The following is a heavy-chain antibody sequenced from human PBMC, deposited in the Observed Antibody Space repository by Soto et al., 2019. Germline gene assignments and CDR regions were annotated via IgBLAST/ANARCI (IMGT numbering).Heavy chain of an antibody. CDR2: ISNDESKM. D-gene: IGHD6-13*01. CDR1: GFTFSTSA. Sequence: QVQLVESGGGVVQPGRSLRLSCAASGFTFSTSAMHWVRQAPGKGLEWVAVISNDESKMFYADSVKGRFTISRDNSMNTLYLQMNSLRAEDTAVYYCARGWVAAAVINWLDPWGQGTLVTVSS. V-gene: IGHV3-30-3*01. J-gene: IGHJ5*02. CDR3: ARGWVAAAVINWLDP.